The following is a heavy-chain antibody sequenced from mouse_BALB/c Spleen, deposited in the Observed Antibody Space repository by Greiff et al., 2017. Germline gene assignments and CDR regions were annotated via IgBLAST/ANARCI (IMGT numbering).Heavy chain of an antibody. J-gene: IGHJ4*01. D-gene: IGHD2-4*01. CDR1: GFTFSSYT. CDR2: ISNGGGST. CDR3: ARHGNDYDDGVYAMDY. V-gene: IGHV5-12-2*01. Sequence: EVQRVESGGGLVQPGGSRKLSCAASGFTFSSYTMSWVRQTPEKRLEWVAYISNGGGSTYYPDTVKGRFTISRDNAKNTLYLQMSSLKSEDTAMYYCARHGNDYDDGVYAMDYWGQGTSVTVSS.